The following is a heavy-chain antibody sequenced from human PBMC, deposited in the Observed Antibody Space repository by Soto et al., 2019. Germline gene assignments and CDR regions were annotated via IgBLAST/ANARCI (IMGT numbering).Heavy chain of an antibody. J-gene: IGHJ4*02. CDR1: GFTFGSYA. Sequence: GGSLRLSCAASGFTFGSYAMTWVRQVPGKGLEWVSAISGGGDDIYYADSVKGRFTISRDNAKNTLYLQMNSLRAEDTAVYYCARHLAGNRDYWGPGTLVTVSS. D-gene: IGHD3-3*02. CDR2: ISGGGDDI. V-gene: IGHV3-23*01. CDR3: ARHLAGNRDY.